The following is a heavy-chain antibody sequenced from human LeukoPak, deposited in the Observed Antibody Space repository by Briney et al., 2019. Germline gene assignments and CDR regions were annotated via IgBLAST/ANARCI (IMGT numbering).Heavy chain of an antibody. CDR2: IIPIFATS. V-gene: IGHV1-69*05. CDR1: GCTFSSYA. D-gene: IGHD6-13*01. J-gene: IGHJ6*02. Sequence: SVKVSCKASGCTFSSYALSWVRQAPGQGLEWMGGIIPIFATSSYAQKCQGRVTMTRDTSTSTVYMELSSLRSEDTAVYYCARQPYSSSWYSLSNHYYGMDVWGQGTTVTVSS. CDR3: ARQPYSSSWYSLSNHYYGMDV.